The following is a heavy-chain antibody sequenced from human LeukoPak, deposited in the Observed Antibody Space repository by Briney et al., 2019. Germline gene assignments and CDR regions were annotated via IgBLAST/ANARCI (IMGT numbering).Heavy chain of an antibody. CDR3: ARGDGAFDP. CDR2: IHYSGST. V-gene: IGHV4-59*01. Sequence: SETLSLTCSVAAGSISSYYWNWIRQPPGKELEWIGDIHYSGSTNYNPSLRSRVTISVDTSKNQFSLKLRSVTAEDPAMYYCARGDGAFDPWGQGTMVTVSS. CDR1: AGSISSYY. D-gene: IGHD2-21*02. J-gene: IGHJ5*02.